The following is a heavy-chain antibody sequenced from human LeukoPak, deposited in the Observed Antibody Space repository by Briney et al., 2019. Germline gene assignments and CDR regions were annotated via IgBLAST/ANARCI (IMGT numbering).Heavy chain of an antibody. Sequence: GESLRLSCAASGFTFSYYYMSWIRQAPGKGLEWVSYISSSGSTTYYADSVKGRFTISRDNAKNSLYLQMNSLRAEDTAVYYCARDLGGTGTTGYFDYWGQGTLVTVSS. CDR3: ARDLGGTGTTGYFDY. CDR2: ISSSGSTT. J-gene: IGHJ4*02. D-gene: IGHD1-7*01. CDR1: GFTFSYYY. V-gene: IGHV3-11*01.